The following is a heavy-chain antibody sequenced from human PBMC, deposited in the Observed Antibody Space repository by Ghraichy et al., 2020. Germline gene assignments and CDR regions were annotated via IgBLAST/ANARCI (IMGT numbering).Heavy chain of an antibody. V-gene: IGHV4-59*01. J-gene: IGHJ3*02. Sequence: SETPSLTCAVSGDPISSYYWSWIRQPPGKGLEWIGYIYYSGRTNYNPSLKSRVTISVDTSKKQFSLNLNSVTAADTAVYYCARVPPGYCSGGSCLDAFDIWGQGTMVTVSS. CDR1: GDPISSYY. D-gene: IGHD2-15*01. CDR2: IYYSGRT. CDR3: ARVPPGYCSGGSCLDAFDI.